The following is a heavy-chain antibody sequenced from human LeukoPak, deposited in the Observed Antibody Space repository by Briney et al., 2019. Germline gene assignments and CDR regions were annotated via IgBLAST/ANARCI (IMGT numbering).Heavy chain of an antibody. CDR3: ARGPRYSGSLDFDY. J-gene: IGHJ4*02. CDR1: GYTFTNYD. V-gene: IGHV1-8*03. Sequence: ASVKVSCKASGYTFTNYDINWVRQATGQGLEWMGWMNPNSGNTGYAQKFQGRVTITRNTSISTAYMELSSLRSEDTAVYYCARGPRYSGSLDFDYWGQGTLVTVSS. D-gene: IGHD1-26*01. CDR2: MNPNSGNT.